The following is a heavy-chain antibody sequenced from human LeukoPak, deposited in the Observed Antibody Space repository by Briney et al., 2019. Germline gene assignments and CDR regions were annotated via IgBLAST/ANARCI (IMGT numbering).Heavy chain of an antibody. CDR1: GFTFDDYA. J-gene: IGHJ3*02. D-gene: IGHD3-10*01. V-gene: IGHV3-9*01. CDR2: ISWNSGNI. Sequence: GRSLRLSCAASGFTFDDYAMHWVRQAPGKGLEWVSGISWNSGNIDYADSVKGRFTISRDNAKNSLYLQMNSLRAEDTAVYYCSLKVLLWFGESDDAFDIWGQGTMVTVSS. CDR3: SLKVLLWFGESDDAFDI.